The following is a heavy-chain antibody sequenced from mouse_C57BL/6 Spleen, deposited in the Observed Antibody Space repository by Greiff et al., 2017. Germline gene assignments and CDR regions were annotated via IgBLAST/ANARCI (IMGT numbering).Heavy chain of an antibody. CDR3: ARSAQATYAMDY. Sequence: QVQLQQSGPELVKPGASVKISCKASGYTFTDYYINWVQQRPGQGLEWIGWIFPGSGSTYYNEKFKGKATLTLDKSSSTAYMLLSSLTSEDSAVYFCARSAQATYAMDYWGQGTSVTVSS. J-gene: IGHJ4*01. CDR2: IFPGSGST. CDR1: GYTFTDYY. V-gene: IGHV1-75*01. D-gene: IGHD3-2*02.